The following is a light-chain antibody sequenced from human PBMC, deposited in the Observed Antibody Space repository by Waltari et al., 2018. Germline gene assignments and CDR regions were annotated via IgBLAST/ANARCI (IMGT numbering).Light chain of an antibody. V-gene: IGKV3-15*01. CDR2: GAS. J-gene: IGKJ3*01. CDR3: QQYNNWLFT. Sequence: EIVMTQSPATLSVSPGERATLSCRASQSVSSNLAWDQQKPGQAPRLLIYGASTRATGIPAMFSGSGSGTEFTLTISSLQSEDFAVYYCQQYNNWLFTFGPGTKVDIK. CDR1: QSVSSN.